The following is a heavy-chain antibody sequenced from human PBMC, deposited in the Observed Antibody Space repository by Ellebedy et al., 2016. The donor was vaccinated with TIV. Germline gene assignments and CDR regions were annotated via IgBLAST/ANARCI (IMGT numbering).Heavy chain of an antibody. CDR3: VKDLSNTGSYIRPFDY. J-gene: IGHJ4*02. CDR1: GFTFSSFA. Sequence: GESLKISCSASGFTFSSFALHWVRQAPGQGLKHVSAINADGDTYVADAVKGRFTISRDNSKNTLYLQMTSLTTEDTAVYYCVKDLSNTGSYIRPFDYWGQGTLVTVSS. V-gene: IGHV3-64D*06. CDR2: INADGDT. D-gene: IGHD2-2*02.